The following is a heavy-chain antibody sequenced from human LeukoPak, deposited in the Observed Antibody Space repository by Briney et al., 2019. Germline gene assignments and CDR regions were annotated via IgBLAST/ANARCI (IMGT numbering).Heavy chain of an antibody. V-gene: IGHV4-4*02. CDR1: GGSISSSNW. D-gene: IGHD2-2*01. CDR3: ARPRSPYYCSSTSCYVMRAFDI. CDR2: IYHSGST. Sequence: SETLSLTCAVSGGSISSSNWWSWVRQPPGKGLEWIGEIYHSGSTNYNPSLKSRVTISVDKSKNQFSLKLSSVTAADTAVYYCARPRSPYYCSSTSCYVMRAFDIWGQGTMVTVSS. J-gene: IGHJ3*02.